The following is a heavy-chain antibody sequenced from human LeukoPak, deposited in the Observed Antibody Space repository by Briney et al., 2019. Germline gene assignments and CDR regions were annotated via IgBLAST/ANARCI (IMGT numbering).Heavy chain of an antibody. J-gene: IGHJ3*02. CDR1: GFTFSSYE. V-gene: IGHV3-48*03. CDR3: AREDGDAFDI. D-gene: IGHD5-24*01. Sequence: GGSLRFSCAASGFTFSSYEMAWVRRAPGKGLEWVSYIGSSGGSRYYADSVKGRFISSRDNAKNSFYLQMNSLRVEDTAIYYCAREDGDAFDIWGQGTMVSVSS. CDR2: IGSSGGSR.